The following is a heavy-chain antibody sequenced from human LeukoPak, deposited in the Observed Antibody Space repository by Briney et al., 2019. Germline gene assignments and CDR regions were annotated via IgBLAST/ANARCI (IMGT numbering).Heavy chain of an antibody. Sequence: GGSLRLSCAASGFTFSTYGMHWVRQAPGKGLEWVAFIRYDGRNKYYADSVKGRFTISRDNSKNTLYLQMNSLRAEDTAVYYCAKEMIQDGGYDLYYFDYWGQGTLVTVSS. D-gene: IGHD5-12*01. CDR2: IRYDGRNK. CDR1: GFTFSTYG. V-gene: IGHV3-30*02. J-gene: IGHJ4*02. CDR3: AKEMIQDGGYDLYYFDY.